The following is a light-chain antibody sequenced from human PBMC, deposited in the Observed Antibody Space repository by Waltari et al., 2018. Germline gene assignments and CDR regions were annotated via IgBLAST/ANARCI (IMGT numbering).Light chain of an antibody. V-gene: IGLV2-23*02. CDR1: SSDVGSYNL. CDR2: EVT. Sequence: QSALTQPASVSGSPGQSITISCTGTSSDVGSYNLVSWYQQHPGKAPNRLIYEVTERPAGVSNRLSGSKSGNTASLTISGLQAEDEADYYCCSYAGSSTVVFGGGTKLTVL. CDR3: CSYAGSSTVV. J-gene: IGLJ2*01.